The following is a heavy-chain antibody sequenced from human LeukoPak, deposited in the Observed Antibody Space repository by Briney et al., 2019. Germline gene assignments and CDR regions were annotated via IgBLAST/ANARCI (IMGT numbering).Heavy chain of an antibody. CDR2: ISGSGGST. Sequence: GGSLRLSCAASGFTFSSYAMSWVRQAPGKGLEWVSAISGSGGSTYYADSVKGRFTISGDNSKNTLYLQMNSLRAEDTAVYYCAKDGGFFYYYYGMDVWGQGTTVTVSS. CDR3: AKDGGFFYYYYGMDV. J-gene: IGHJ6*02. V-gene: IGHV3-23*01. D-gene: IGHD3-16*01. CDR1: GFTFSSYA.